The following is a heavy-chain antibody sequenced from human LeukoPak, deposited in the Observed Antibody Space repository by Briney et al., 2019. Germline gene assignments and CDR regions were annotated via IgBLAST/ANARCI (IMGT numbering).Heavy chain of an antibody. D-gene: IGHD4-17*01. CDR3: AKLKTVTTSYFDY. CDR2: ISGSGGST. Sequence: GGSLRLSCAASGFTFSSYAMSLVRQAPGKGLEWVSAISGSGGSTYYADSVKGRFTISRDNSKNTLYLQMNSLRAEDTAVYYCAKLKTVTTSYFDYWGQGTLVTVSS. V-gene: IGHV3-23*01. CDR1: GFTFSSYA. J-gene: IGHJ4*02.